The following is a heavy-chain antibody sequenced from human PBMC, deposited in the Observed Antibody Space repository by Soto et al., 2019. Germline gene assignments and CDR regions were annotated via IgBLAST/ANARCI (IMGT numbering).Heavy chain of an antibody. CDR1: GFTFSSYI. CDR3: ARAIQWDDAFDF. V-gene: IGHV3-21*01. CDR2: ISSSSSYI. Sequence: PGGSLRLSCAASGFTFSSYIMNWVRQAPGKGLEWVSSISSSSSYIYYADSVKGRFTISRDNAKNSLYLQMNSLRAEDTAVYYCARAIQWDDAFDFWGQGTMVTV. D-gene: IGHD1-26*01. J-gene: IGHJ3*01.